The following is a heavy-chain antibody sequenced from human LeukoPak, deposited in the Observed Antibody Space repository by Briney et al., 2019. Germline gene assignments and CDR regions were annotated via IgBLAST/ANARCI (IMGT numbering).Heavy chain of an antibody. CDR2: IYYSGST. J-gene: IGHJ4*02. V-gene: IGHV4-59*08. CDR1: GGSISSYY. Sequence: SETLSLTCTVSGGSISSYYWSWIRQPPGKGLEWIGYIYYSGSTNYNPSLKGRVTISVDTSKNQFSLKLSSVTAADTAVYYCARSRYSYGFNYWGQGTLVTVSS. CDR3: ARSRYSYGFNY. D-gene: IGHD5-18*01.